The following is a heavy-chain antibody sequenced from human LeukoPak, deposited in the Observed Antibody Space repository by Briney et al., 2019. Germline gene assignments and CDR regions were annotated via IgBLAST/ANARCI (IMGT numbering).Heavy chain of an antibody. Sequence: GGSLRLSCAASGFTFSSYAMHWVRQAPGKGLEWVAVISYDGSNKYYADSVKGRFTISRDNSKNTLYLQMNSLGAEDTAVYYCARSCGGDCYSNAEYFQHWGRGTLVTVSS. CDR1: GFTFSSYA. D-gene: IGHD2-21*02. J-gene: IGHJ1*01. V-gene: IGHV3-30*04. CDR2: ISYDGSNK. CDR3: ARSCGGDCYSNAEYFQH.